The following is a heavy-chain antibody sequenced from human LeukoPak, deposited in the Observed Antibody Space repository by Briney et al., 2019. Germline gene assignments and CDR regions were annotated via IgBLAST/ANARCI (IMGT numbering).Heavy chain of an antibody. Sequence: PGGSLRLSCAASGFTFSSYAMSWVRQAPGKGLEWVSAISGSGGSTYYADSVKGRFTISRDNAKNSLYLQMNSLRAEDTAVYYCASPLYVDTAMVFDYWGQGTLVTVSS. D-gene: IGHD5-18*01. CDR1: GFTFSSYA. CDR3: ASPLYVDTAMVFDY. V-gene: IGHV3-23*01. J-gene: IGHJ4*02. CDR2: ISGSGGST.